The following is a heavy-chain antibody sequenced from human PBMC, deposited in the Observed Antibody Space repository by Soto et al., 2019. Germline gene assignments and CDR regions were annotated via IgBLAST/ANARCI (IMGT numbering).Heavy chain of an antibody. J-gene: IGHJ5*02. Sequence: ASGPTLVNPTQTLTLTCTFSGFSLSTSGVGVGWIRQPPGKALEWLALIYWNDDKRYSPSLKSRLTITKDTSKNQVVLTMTNMDPVDTATYYCALTTRDSSSWYSASWFDPWGQGTLVTVSS. D-gene: IGHD6-13*01. CDR1: GFSLSTSGVG. CDR2: IYWNDDK. CDR3: ALTTRDSSSWYSASWFDP. V-gene: IGHV2-5*01.